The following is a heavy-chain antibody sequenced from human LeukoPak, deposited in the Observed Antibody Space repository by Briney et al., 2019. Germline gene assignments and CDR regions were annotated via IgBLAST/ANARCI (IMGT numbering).Heavy chain of an antibody. D-gene: IGHD1-26*01. V-gene: IGHV7-4-1*02. CDR3: ARTVFGGQFQLLYNWFDP. CDR1: GYTFTSSA. CDR2: INTNTGNP. J-gene: IGHJ5*02. Sequence: GASVKVSCKASGYTFTSSAINWVRQAPGQGLEWMGWINTNTGNPTYAQGLTGRFVISLDTSISTAFLQIRSLKTEDTAVYFCARTVFGGQFQLLYNWFDPWGQGTLVTVSS.